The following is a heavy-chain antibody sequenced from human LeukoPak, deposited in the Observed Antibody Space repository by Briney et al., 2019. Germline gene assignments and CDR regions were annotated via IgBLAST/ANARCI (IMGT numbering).Heavy chain of an antibody. Sequence: PGGSPRLSCAASGFTFSSYAMSWVRQAPGKGLEWVSAISGSGGSTYYADSVKGRFTISRDNSKNTLYLQMNSLRAEDTAVYYCARGGYYDSSGYSDYWGQGTLVTVSS. CDR1: GFTFSSYA. V-gene: IGHV3-23*01. CDR2: ISGSGGST. J-gene: IGHJ4*02. D-gene: IGHD3-22*01. CDR3: ARGGYYDSSGYSDY.